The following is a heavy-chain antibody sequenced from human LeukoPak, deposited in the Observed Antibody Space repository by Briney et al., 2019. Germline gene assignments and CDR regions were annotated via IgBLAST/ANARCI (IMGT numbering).Heavy chain of an antibody. Sequence: GESLKISCKGSGYSFISYWIGWVRQMPGKGLEWMGIIHPDDSDTRYSPSFQGQVTISADKSINTAYLQWSSLKASDTAIYYCATLAVAGTPSHFDYWGQGTLVTVSS. D-gene: IGHD6-19*01. CDR1: GYSFISYW. CDR3: ATLAVAGTPSHFDY. CDR2: IHPDDSDT. V-gene: IGHV5-51*01. J-gene: IGHJ4*02.